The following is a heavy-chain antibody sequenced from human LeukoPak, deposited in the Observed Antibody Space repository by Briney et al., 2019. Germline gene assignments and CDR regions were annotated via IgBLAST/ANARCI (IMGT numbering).Heavy chain of an antibody. CDR2: IRSKANGYAT. D-gene: IGHD6-19*01. CDR1: GVTFSGSA. V-gene: IGHV3-73*01. J-gene: IGHJ4*02. Sequence: PGGSLRLSCAASGVTFSGSAMHWVRQASGKGLEWVGRIRSKANGYATAYAASVKGRFTISRDDSKNTAYLQMNSLKTEDTAVYYCTPTGSGWTYSPDYWGQGTLVTVSS. CDR3: TPTGSGWTYSPDY.